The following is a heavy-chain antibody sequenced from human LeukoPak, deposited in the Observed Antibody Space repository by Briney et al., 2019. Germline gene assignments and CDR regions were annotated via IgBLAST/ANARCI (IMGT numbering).Heavy chain of an antibody. D-gene: IGHD2-15*01. CDR2: IWYDGSNK. J-gene: IGHJ6*02. Sequence: PGGSLRLSCAASGFTFSSYGMHWVRQAPGKGLEWVAVIWYDGSNKYYADSVKGRFTISRDNSKNTLYLQMNSLRAEDTAVYYCARDLLRYCSGGSCYYYYGMDVWGQGTTVTVSS. V-gene: IGHV3-33*01. CDR1: GFTFSSYG. CDR3: ARDLLRYCSGGSCYYYYGMDV.